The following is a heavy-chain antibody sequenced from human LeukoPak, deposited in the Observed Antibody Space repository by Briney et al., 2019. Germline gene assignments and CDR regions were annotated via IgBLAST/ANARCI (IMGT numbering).Heavy chain of an antibody. D-gene: IGHD6-13*01. V-gene: IGHV1-2*02. CDR3: AHGGQQQLVRFLDY. Sequence: ASVKVSCKASGNTFTGYYMHWVRQAPGQGLEWMGWINPNSGGTQYAQKFQGRVTVTRDTSVSTAYMEVSRLRSDDTAVYYCAHGGQQQLVRFLDYWGQGTLVTVSS. J-gene: IGHJ4*02. CDR2: INPNSGGT. CDR1: GNTFTGYY.